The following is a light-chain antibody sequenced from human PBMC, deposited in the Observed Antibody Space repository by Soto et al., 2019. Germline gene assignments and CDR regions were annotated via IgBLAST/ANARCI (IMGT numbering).Light chain of an antibody. CDR3: QQFGTSPLWT. Sequence: EIVLTQSPGTLSLSPGERATLSCRASQSVNSNYLAWDQQKPGQAPRLLLYETSTRATGIPDRFSGSGSGTDFTLTISRLEPEDFAVYFCQQFGTSPLWTFGQGTKVDI. V-gene: IGKV3-20*01. CDR2: ETS. J-gene: IGKJ1*01. CDR1: QSVNSNY.